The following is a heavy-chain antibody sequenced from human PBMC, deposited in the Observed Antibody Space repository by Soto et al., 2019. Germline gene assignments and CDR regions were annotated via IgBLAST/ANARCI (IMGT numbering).Heavy chain of an antibody. D-gene: IGHD3-10*01. J-gene: IGHJ4*02. CDR3: AREYYYGSGGAY. CDR2: ISAYNGNT. CDR1: GYTFTSYG. V-gene: IGHV1-18*01. Sequence: QVQLVQSGAEVKKPGASVKVSCKASGYTFTSYGISWVRQAPGQGLEWMGWISAYNGNTTYAQKLQGRVTMTTDTSTSTAYLELRSVRSADTAVYCCAREYYYGSGGAYWGQGTLVTVSS.